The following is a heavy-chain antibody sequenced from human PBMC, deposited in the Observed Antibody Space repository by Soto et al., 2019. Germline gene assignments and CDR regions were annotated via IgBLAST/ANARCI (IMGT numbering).Heavy chain of an antibody. J-gene: IGHJ6*02. Sequence: QVQLVQSGAEVKKSGASMKVSCKPSGYSFSHYFIQWVRQAPGQGLEWVAWINPKTAATNYAKKFQGRVSLTWDTSSTTAYMELTRLRPDDTAVYYCARIKWGLNYYNGMDVWGQGTTVIVSS. D-gene: IGHD1-26*01. V-gene: IGHV1-2*02. CDR2: INPKTAAT. CDR3: ARIKWGLNYYNGMDV. CDR1: GYSFSHYF.